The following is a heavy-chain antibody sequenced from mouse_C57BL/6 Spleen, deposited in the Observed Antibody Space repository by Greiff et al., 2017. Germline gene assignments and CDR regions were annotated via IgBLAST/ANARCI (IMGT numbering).Heavy chain of an antibody. Sequence: DVKLVESGGGLVQPGGSLSLSCAASGFTFTDYYMSWVRQPPGKALEWLGFIRNKANGYTTEYSASVKGRFTISRDNSQSILYLQLNALRAEDSAAYYCARCISYGSSWYFDVWGTGTTVTVSS. V-gene: IGHV7-3*01. D-gene: IGHD1-1*01. CDR1: GFTFTDYY. CDR3: ARCISYGSSWYFDV. CDR2: IRNKANGYTT. J-gene: IGHJ1*03.